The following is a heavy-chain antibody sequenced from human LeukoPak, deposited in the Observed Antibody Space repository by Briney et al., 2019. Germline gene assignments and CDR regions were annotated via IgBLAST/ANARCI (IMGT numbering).Heavy chain of an antibody. D-gene: IGHD6-19*01. CDR1: GFTFSSYS. Sequence: GGSLRLSCAASGFTFSSYSMNWVRQAPGKGLEWVSYISSSSSTIYYADSVKGRFTISRDNAKNSLYLQMNSLRAEDTAVYYCARDSSGWQENYYYGMDVWGQGTTVTVSS. J-gene: IGHJ6*02. CDR2: ISSSSSTI. CDR3: ARDSSGWQENYYYGMDV. V-gene: IGHV3-48*04.